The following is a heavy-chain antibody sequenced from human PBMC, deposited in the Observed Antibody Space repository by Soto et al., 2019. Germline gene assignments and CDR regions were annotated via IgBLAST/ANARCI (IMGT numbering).Heavy chain of an antibody. D-gene: IGHD6-19*01. J-gene: IGHJ4*02. CDR3: AKGGRQWLVTSDFNY. Sequence: VQLVESGGGVVQPGRSLRLSCAASGFTFSDYAMHWVRQSPGKGLEWVAVVSHDGRNTHYADSVKGRFTISRDSSKNTGSLEMTSLRAEDTAVYYCAKGGRQWLVTSDFNYWGQGALVNVYS. CDR2: VSHDGRNT. CDR1: GFTFSDYA. V-gene: IGHV3-30*18.